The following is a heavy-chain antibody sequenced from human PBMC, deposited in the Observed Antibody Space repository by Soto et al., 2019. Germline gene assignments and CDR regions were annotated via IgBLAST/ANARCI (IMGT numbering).Heavy chain of an antibody. CDR2: MWSDGTNK. J-gene: IGHJ4*02. Sequence: QVQLVESGGGVVQPGRSLRLSCVASGFTFSSYVVHWVRQAPGKGLEWVAVMWSDGTNKYYVDSVKGRFTISRDNSRNTLYLQMDSLRVEDTAVYYCAREGGNYHFDYWGQGTLVTVSS. CDR3: AREGGNYHFDY. CDR1: GFTFSSYV. V-gene: IGHV3-33*01. D-gene: IGHD1-26*01.